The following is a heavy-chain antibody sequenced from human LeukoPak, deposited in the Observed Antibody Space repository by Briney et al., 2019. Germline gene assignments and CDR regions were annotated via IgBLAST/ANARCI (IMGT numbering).Heavy chain of an antibody. CDR3: ARVDEDGFDY. CDR1: GYTFSSYG. J-gene: IGHJ4*02. CDR2: ISTYNGNT. V-gene: IGHV1-18*01. Sequence: ASVKVSCKGSGYTFSSYGISWERQAPGQGLEWMGWISTYNGNTNYAQKLQGRVTMTTDTSASTAYMELRSLRSDDTAVYYCARVDEDGFDYWGQGTLVTVSS.